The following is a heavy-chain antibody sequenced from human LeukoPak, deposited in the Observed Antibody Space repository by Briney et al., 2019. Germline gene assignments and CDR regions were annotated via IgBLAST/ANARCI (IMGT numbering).Heavy chain of an antibody. CDR2: MNPNSGNT. J-gene: IGHJ3*02. V-gene: IGHV1-8*01. D-gene: IGHD6-19*01. Sequence: ASVKVSCKASGYTFTSYDINWVRQATGQGLEWMGWMNPNSGNTGYAQKFQGRVTMTRNTSISTAYMELSSLRSEDTAVYYCARDSSGWYVRNDAFDIWGQGTMVTVSS. CDR3: ARDSSGWYVRNDAFDI. CDR1: GYTFTSYD.